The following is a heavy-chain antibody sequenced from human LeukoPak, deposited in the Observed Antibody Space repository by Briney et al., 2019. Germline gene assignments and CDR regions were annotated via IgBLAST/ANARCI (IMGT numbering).Heavy chain of an antibody. V-gene: IGHV3-11*01. CDR1: GFTFSDYY. CDR2: ISSSGSTI. Sequence: GGSLRLSCAPSGFTFSDYYMSWIRQAPGKGLEWVSYISSSGSTIYYAASVKGRFTISRDNAKNSLYLQMNSLRVEDTAVYYCARDSPASSGEVDYWGQGTLVTVSS. J-gene: IGHJ4*02. CDR3: ARDSPASSGEVDY. D-gene: IGHD2-15*01.